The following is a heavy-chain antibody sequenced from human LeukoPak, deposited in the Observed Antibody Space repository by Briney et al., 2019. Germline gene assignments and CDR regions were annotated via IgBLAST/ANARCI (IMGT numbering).Heavy chain of an antibody. CDR2: INPNSGGT. J-gene: IGHJ4*02. CDR3: AREVYCSGGSCYFDY. Sequence: ASVKVSCKASGYTFTGYYMHWVRQAPGQGLEWMGWINPNSGGTNYAQKFQGWVTMTRDTSISTAYMELSRLRSDDTAVYYCAREVYCSGGSCYFDYWGQGTLVTVSS. D-gene: IGHD2-15*01. CDR1: GYTFTGYY. V-gene: IGHV1-2*04.